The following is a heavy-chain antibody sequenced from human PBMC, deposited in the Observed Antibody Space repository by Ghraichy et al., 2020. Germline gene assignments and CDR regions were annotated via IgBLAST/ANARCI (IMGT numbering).Heavy chain of an antibody. CDR2: IKQDGSDK. Sequence: GGSLRLSCAASGFTFTRYYMTWVRQAPGKGLEWVANIKQDGSDKFYLDSVRGRFTISRDNAKNSVYLQMYSLRAEDTAVYYCAVENDFGARGSAFDIWGHGTMVTVSS. D-gene: IGHD4-17*01. CDR1: GFTFTRYY. V-gene: IGHV3-7*03. CDR3: AVENDFGARGSAFDI. J-gene: IGHJ3*02.